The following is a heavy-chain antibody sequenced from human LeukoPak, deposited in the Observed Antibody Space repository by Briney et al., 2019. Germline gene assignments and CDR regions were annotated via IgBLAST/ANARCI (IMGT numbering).Heavy chain of an antibody. D-gene: IGHD6-13*01. CDR1: GLTVSSNC. J-gene: IGHJ3*02. Sequence: SGGSLRLSCAASGLTVSSNCMSWVRQAPGKGLEWVSYISSSGSTIYYADSVKGRFTISRDNAKNSLYLQMNSLRAEDTAVYYCARVLGYSRAAGAFDIWGQGTMVTVSS. CDR3: ARVLGYSRAAGAFDI. CDR2: ISSSGSTI. V-gene: IGHV3-11*04.